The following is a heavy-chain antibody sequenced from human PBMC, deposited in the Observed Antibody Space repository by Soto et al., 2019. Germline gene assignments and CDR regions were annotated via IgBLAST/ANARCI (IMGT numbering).Heavy chain of an antibody. CDR3: ARVGAESSDN. CDR1: GGTFSSYT. V-gene: IGHV1-69*02. CDR2: IIPILGIA. Sequence: QVQLVQSGAEVKKPGSSVKVSCKASGGTFSSYTISWVRQAPGQGLEWMGRIIPILGIANYAQKFQGRVTITADKSTSTAYMELSSLRSDDTAVYYCARVGAESSDNWGQGTLVTVSS. J-gene: IGHJ4*02. D-gene: IGHD1-26*01.